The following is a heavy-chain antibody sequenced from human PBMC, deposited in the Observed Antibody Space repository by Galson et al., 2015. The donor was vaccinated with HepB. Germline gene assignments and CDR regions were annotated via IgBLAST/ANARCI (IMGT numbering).Heavy chain of an antibody. D-gene: IGHD7-27*01. CDR2: TYHRSRWYY. CDR3: AKSIHLGRGFDS. V-gene: IGHV6-1*01. J-gene: IGHJ4*02. Sequence: CAISGDSVSSDSAAWNWIRQSPSRGLEWLGRTYHRSRWYYDYAVSVQSRIIINSDTSKNQFSLQLNSVTPEDTAVYYCAKSIHLGRGFDSWGQGTLVTVSS. CDR1: GDSVSSDSAA.